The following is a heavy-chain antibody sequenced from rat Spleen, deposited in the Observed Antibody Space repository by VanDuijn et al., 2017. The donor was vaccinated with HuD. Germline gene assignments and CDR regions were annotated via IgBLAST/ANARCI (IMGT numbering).Heavy chain of an antibody. J-gene: IGHJ2*01. CDR2: ITNASGRT. D-gene: IGHD1-11*01. Sequence: EVQLVESGGGLVQPGGSLKLSCVASGFTFNKYWMTWIRQAPGRGLEWVASITNASGRTYYSDFVKGRFTISRDDAKNTQYLQMDSLRSEDTATYYCARHGGLRDWFAYWGQGVMVTVSS. V-gene: IGHV5-31*01. CDR3: ARHGGLRDWFAY. CDR1: GFTFNKYW.